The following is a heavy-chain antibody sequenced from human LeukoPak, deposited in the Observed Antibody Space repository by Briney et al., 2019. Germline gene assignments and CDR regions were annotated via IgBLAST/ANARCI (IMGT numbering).Heavy chain of an antibody. D-gene: IGHD2-2*02. Sequence: ASVKVSCKVSGDSLSDLSMHWVRRTPGEGLELMGGVNLENGETIYAQMFQGRVTMTADTSTDTAYMELSSLRSEDTAVYYCATGTPAGIRGLGVWGQGTTVTVSS. J-gene: IGHJ6*02. CDR2: VNLENGET. CDR3: ATGTPAGIRGLGV. V-gene: IGHV1-24*01. CDR1: GDSLSDLS.